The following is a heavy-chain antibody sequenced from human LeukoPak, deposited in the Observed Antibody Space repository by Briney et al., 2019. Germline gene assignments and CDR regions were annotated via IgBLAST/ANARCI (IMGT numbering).Heavy chain of an antibody. CDR1: GGTFSSYA. D-gene: IGHD6-19*01. CDR2: IIPILGIA. Sequence: GASVKVSCKASGGTFSSYAISWVRQAPGQGLEWMGRIIPILGIANYAQKFQGRVTTTADKSTSTAYMELSSLRSEDTAVYYCARDGTVAGTVHWGQGTLVTVSS. J-gene: IGHJ4*02. CDR3: ARDGTVAGTVH. V-gene: IGHV1-69*04.